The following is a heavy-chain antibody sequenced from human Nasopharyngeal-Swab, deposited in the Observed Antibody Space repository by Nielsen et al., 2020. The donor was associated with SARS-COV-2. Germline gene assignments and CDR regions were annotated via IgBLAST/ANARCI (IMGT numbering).Heavy chain of an antibody. CDR2: ISYDGSNK. V-gene: IGHV3-30*04. D-gene: IGHD4-17*01. CDR3: ARDLLPNYGDYEVDVSSGGY. J-gene: IGHJ4*02. Sequence: VRQAPGKGLEWVAVISYDGSNKYYADSAKGRFTISRDNAKNSLYLQMNSLRAEDTAVYYCARDLLPNYGDYEVDVSSGGYWGQGTLVTVSS.